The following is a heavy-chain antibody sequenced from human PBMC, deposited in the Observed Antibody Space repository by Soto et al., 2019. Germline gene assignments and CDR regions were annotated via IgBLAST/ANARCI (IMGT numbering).Heavy chain of an antibody. CDR2: ISAYNGNT. Sequence: GASVKVSCKASGYTFTSYGISWVRQAPGQGLEWMGWISAYNGNTNYAQKLQGRVTMTTDTSTSTAYMELRSLRSDDTAVYYCARDLVPVLSGSSYGYFDYWGQGTLVTVSS. V-gene: IGHV1-18*01. J-gene: IGHJ4*02. D-gene: IGHD5-18*01. CDR3: ARDLVPVLSGSSYGYFDY. CDR1: GYTFTSYG.